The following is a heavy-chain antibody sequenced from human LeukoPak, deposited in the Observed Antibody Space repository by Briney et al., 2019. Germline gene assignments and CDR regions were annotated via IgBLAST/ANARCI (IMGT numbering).Heavy chain of an antibody. CDR2: IYYSGST. CDR3: ASTGYSSSWYPSAEYFQH. J-gene: IGHJ1*01. V-gene: IGHV4-59*01. CDR1: GGSISSYY. D-gene: IGHD6-13*01. Sequence: SETLSLTCTVSGGSISSYYWSWIRQPPGKGLDWLGYIYYSGSTNYNPSLKSRVTISVDTSKNQFSLKLNSVTAADTAVYYCASTGYSSSWYPSAEYFQHWGQGTLVTVSS.